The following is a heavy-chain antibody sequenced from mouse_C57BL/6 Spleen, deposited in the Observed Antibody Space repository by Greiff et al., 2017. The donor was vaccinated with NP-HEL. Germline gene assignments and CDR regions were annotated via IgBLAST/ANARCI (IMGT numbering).Heavy chain of an antibody. CDR3: TTAQAYYFDY. J-gene: IGHJ2*01. Sequence: EVQRVESGGGLVQPGGSMKLSCAASGFTFSGAWMDWVRQSPEKGLEWVAEIRNKANNHATYYAESVIGRFTISRDDSKSSVYLQMNSLRAEHTGIYYCTTAQAYYFDYWGQGTTLTVSS. V-gene: IGHV6-6*01. CDR1: GFTFSGAW. CDR2: IRNKANNHAT. D-gene: IGHD3-2*02.